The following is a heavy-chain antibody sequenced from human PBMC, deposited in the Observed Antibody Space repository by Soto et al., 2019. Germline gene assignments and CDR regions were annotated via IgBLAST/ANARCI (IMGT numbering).Heavy chain of an antibody. CDR1: GFTVSSYA. CDR3: AKGPGIAVAHPVHY. CDR2: ISSSGGST. V-gene: IGHV3-23*01. Sequence: PGGSLGLSCAASGFTVSSYAMSWVRQAPGKGLEWVSTISSSGGSTHYADYVKGRSTISRDNSKNTLFLQMNSLRAEDTVVYYCAKGPGIAVAHPVHYWGQGTLVTVSS. D-gene: IGHD6-19*01. J-gene: IGHJ4*02.